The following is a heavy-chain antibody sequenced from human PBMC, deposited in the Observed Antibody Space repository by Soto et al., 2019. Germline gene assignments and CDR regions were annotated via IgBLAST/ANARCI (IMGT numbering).Heavy chain of an antibody. D-gene: IGHD3-22*01. Sequence: EVQLVESGGGLVQPGGSLRLSCAASGFTFSSYDMHWVRQATGKGLEWVSAIGTAGDTYYPGSVKGRFTISRENAKNSFYLQMNSLRAGDTAVYYCARDRYYYDSSGYLYWYFDLWGRGTLVTVSS. J-gene: IGHJ2*01. CDR1: GFTFSSYD. CDR3: ARDRYYYDSSGYLYWYFDL. CDR2: IGTAGDT. V-gene: IGHV3-13*01.